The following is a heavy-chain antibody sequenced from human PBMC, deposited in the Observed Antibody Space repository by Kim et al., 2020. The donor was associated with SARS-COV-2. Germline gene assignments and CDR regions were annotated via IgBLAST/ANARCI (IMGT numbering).Heavy chain of an antibody. Sequence: ASVKVSCKASGYTFTSYYIHWVRQAPGQGLEWMGIINPSGGSTNYAQKFQGRITMTRDTSTSTVYMELSSLGSEDTAVYYCANSGGTAAGTGSRSWGQGTLVTVS. CDR1: GYTFTSYY. CDR2: INPSGGST. D-gene: IGHD6-13*01. V-gene: IGHV1-46*01. CDR3: ANSGGTAAGTGSRS. J-gene: IGHJ4*02.